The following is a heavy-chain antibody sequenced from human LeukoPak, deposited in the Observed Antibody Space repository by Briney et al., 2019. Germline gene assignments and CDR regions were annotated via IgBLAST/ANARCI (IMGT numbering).Heavy chain of an antibody. CDR2: ISYSGANS. CDR1: GFTFSGSA. V-gene: IGHV3-23*01. CDR3: ARDMQLST. Sequence: PGGSLRLSCAASGFTFSGSAVSWVRQAPGEGLEWVSLISYSGANSYYTDSVRGRFTISSDNSKDTLFLRMNSLRAEDTAIYYCARDMQLSTWGLGTMVTVSS. D-gene: IGHD3-16*02. J-gene: IGHJ3*01.